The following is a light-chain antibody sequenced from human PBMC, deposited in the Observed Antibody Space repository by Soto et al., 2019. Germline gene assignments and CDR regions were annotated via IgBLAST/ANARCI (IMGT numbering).Light chain of an antibody. J-gene: IGKJ3*01. Sequence: DIQMTQSPSSLSASVGDRVTITCQASQDISNYLNWYQQKPGKAPKLLIYDASNLETGVPSRFSGSGSGKDFTFTISSLQPEEIASYYCQQYDNSPTFGHGTKVDIK. V-gene: IGKV1-33*01. CDR1: QDISNY. CDR3: QQYDNSPT. CDR2: DAS.